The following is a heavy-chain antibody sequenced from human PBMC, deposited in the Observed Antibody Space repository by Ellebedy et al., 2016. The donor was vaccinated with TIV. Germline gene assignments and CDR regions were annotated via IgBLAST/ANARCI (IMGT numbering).Heavy chain of an antibody. D-gene: IGHD3-22*01. CDR3: AKGRGGGSDSSAPRYYFDY. Sequence: PGGSLRLSCAASGFTLSSYAMSCVRQAPGEGLEWVSTISNTRSRTYYAYSVEGRFIISRDNSKKTLYLQMNSLRAEDTAVYYCAKGRGGGSDSSAPRYYFDYWGLGTLVTVSS. CDR1: GFTLSSYA. CDR2: ISNTRSRT. J-gene: IGHJ4*02. V-gene: IGHV3-23*01.